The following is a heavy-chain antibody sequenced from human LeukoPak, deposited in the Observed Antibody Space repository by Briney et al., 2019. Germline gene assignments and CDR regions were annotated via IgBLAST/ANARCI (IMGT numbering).Heavy chain of an antibody. Sequence: ASVKVSCKASGYTFTGYYMHWVRQAPGQGLEWMGWINPNSGGTNYAQKFQGWVTMTRDTSISTAYMELSGLRSDDTAVYYCARGAGGPWGPALGMDVWGKGTTVTVSS. J-gene: IGHJ6*04. CDR1: GYTFTGYY. CDR2: INPNSGGT. V-gene: IGHV1-2*04. CDR3: ARGAGGPWGPALGMDV. D-gene: IGHD7-27*01.